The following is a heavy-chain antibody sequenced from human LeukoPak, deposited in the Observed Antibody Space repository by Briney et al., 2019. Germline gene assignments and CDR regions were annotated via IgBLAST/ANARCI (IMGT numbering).Heavy chain of an antibody. Sequence: SETLSLTCTVSGGSISSYYWSWIRQPPGKGLEWIGYIYYSGSTNYNPSLKSRVTISVDTSKNQFSLKLSSVTAADTAVYYCARGMNRLPKAFDIWGQGTMVTVSS. CDR1: GGSISSYY. J-gene: IGHJ3*02. V-gene: IGHV4-59*12. CDR2: IYYSGST. D-gene: IGHD4-11*01. CDR3: ARGMNRLPKAFDI.